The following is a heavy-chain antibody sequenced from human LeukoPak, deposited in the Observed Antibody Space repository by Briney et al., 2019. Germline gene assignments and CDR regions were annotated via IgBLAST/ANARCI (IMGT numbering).Heavy chain of an antibody. D-gene: IGHD3-3*01. CDR2: ISAYNGNT. J-gene: IGHJ4*02. CDR1: GYTFTSYG. CDR3: ARVETIFGVVISYYFDY. Sequence: GASVKVSCKASGYTFTSYGISWVRQAPGQGLEWMGWISAYNGNTNYAQKLQGRVTMTTDTSTSTAYMELRSLRSDDTAVYYCARVETIFGVVISYYFDYWCQGTLVTVSS. V-gene: IGHV1-18*01.